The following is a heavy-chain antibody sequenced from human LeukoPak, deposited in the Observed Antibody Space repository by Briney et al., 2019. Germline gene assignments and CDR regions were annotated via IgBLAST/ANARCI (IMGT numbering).Heavy chain of an antibody. CDR2: ISGSSSLI. Sequence: GGSLRLSCAASGFAFSSYSMNWVRQAPGKGLEWVSYISGSSSLIYYADSVKGRFTISRDKGKDSLYLQMSSLRAEDTAVYYCTRSLRLSDFWGQGTLVTVSS. CDR3: TRSLRLSDF. D-gene: IGHD3-16*01. V-gene: IGHV3-48*01. CDR1: GFAFSSYS. J-gene: IGHJ4*02.